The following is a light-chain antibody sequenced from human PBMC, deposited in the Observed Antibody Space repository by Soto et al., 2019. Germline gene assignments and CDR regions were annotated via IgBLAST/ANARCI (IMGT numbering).Light chain of an antibody. CDR1: QSFRGL. CDR3: QQYGTSPPLT. CDR2: DAS. J-gene: IGKJ4*01. V-gene: IGKV3-20*01. Sequence: EVVLTQSPVTLSLSPGERATLSCRASQSFRGLLAWYQQKPGQAPRLLIYDASSRATGIPDRFSGSGSATDFTLTISRLEPEDFAVYYCQQYGTSPPLTFGGGTKVEIK.